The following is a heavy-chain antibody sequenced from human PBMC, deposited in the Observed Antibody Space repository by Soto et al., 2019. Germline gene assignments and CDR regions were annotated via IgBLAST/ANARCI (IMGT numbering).Heavy chain of an antibody. D-gene: IGHD3-22*01. CDR2: IYTSGST. Sequence: SETLSLTCTVSGGSISSYYWSWIRHPAGKGLEWIGRIYTSGSTNYNPSLKSRVTMSVDTSKNQFSLKLSSVTAADTAVYYCARDRGDDSSGELDYWGQGTLVTVSS. CDR3: ARDRGDDSSGELDY. CDR1: GGSISSYY. V-gene: IGHV4-4*07. J-gene: IGHJ4*02.